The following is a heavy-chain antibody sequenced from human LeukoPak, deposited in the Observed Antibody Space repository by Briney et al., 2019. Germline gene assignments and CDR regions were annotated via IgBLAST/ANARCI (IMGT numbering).Heavy chain of an antibody. D-gene: IGHD1-26*01. J-gene: IGHJ4*02. CDR3: ARGSGRYPYHFDY. V-gene: IGHV4-39*07. CDR1: GGSISSSGHY. CDR2: IYYSGSA. Sequence: PSETLSLTCSVSGGSISSSGHYWDWIRQPPGKGLEWIGNIYYSGSAYYNPSLKSRVIISVDTSKSQFSLQLSSVTAADTAVYYCARGSGRYPYHFDYWGQGTLVTVSS.